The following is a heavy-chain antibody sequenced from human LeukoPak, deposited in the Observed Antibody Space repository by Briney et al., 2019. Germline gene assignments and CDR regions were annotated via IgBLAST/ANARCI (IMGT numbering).Heavy chain of an antibody. D-gene: IGHD6-13*01. V-gene: IGHV3-7*01. CDR2: IKQDGSEN. CDR3: ARAPRVAAGTSHWFDP. CDR1: GFTFSSNW. J-gene: IGHJ5*02. Sequence: GGSLRLFCAASGFTFSSNWMSWVRQAPGKGLEGVANIKQDGSENNYVDSVKGRFTISRDNAKHSLYLQMNSLRAEDTAVYFCARAPRVAAGTSHWFDPWGQGTLVTVSS.